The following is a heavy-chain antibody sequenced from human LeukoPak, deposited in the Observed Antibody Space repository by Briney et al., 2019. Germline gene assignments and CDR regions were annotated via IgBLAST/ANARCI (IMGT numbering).Heavy chain of an antibody. CDR3: AELGTTMIGGV. Sequence: PGGSPRLSCAASGFTFSSYEMNWVRQAPGKGLEWVSYISSSGSTIYYADSVKGRFTISRDNAKNSLYLQMNSLRAEDTAVYYCAELGTTMIGGVWGKGTTVTISS. CDR1: GFTFSSYE. CDR2: ISSSGSTI. J-gene: IGHJ6*04. V-gene: IGHV3-48*03. D-gene: IGHD3-10*02.